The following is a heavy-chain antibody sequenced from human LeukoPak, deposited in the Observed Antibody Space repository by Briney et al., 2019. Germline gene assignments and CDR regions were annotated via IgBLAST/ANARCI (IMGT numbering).Heavy chain of an antibody. V-gene: IGHV4-34*01. J-gene: IGHJ5*02. D-gene: IGHD3-22*01. CDR1: GGSFSGYY. CDR2: INHSGST. CDR3: ARGGWYYDSSSNWFDP. Sequence: SETLSLTCAVYGGSFSGYYWSWIRQPPGKGLEWIGEINHSGSTNYNPSLKSRVTISVDTSKNQFSLKLSSVTAADTAVYYCARGGWYYDSSSNWFDPWGQGTLVTVSS.